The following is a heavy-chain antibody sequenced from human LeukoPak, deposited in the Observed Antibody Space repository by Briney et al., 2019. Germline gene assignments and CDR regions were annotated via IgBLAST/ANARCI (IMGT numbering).Heavy chain of an antibody. CDR1: GFSLNDYS. D-gene: IGHD6-19*01. Sequence: PGGSLRLSCVASGFSLNDYSMNWVRQAPGKGLEWVASISSSSINIKYADSVKGRFTISRDDAKNSLYLQMNSLRAEDTAVYYCARVETRQWLVSPFDYWGQGTLVTVSS. CDR2: ISSSSINI. CDR3: ARVETRQWLVSPFDY. V-gene: IGHV3-21*01. J-gene: IGHJ4*02.